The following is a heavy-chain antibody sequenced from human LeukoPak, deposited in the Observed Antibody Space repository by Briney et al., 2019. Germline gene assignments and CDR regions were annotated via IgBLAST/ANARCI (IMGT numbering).Heavy chain of an antibody. CDR3: ARGRAPAATTKSYYYYYYMDV. CDR2: IYYSGST. V-gene: IGHV4-39*01. Sequence: SETLSLTCTVSGGSISSSSYYWGWIRQPPGKGLEWIGSIYYSGSTYYNPSLKSRVTISVDTSKNQFSLELSSVTAADTAVYYCARGRAPAATTKSYYYYYYMDVWGKGTTVTVSS. J-gene: IGHJ6*03. D-gene: IGHD2-2*01. CDR1: GGSISSSSYY.